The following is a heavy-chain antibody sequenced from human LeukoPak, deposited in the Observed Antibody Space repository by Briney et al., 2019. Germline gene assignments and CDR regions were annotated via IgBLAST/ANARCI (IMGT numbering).Heavy chain of an antibody. CDR2: INHSGST. CDR1: GGSFSGYY. Sequence: SETLSLTCAVYGGSFSGYYWSWIRQPPGKGLEWIGEINHSGSTNYNPSLKSRVTISVDTSKNQISLKLSSVTAADMAVYYCARGFEGTSYSNWFDPWGQGTLVTVSS. D-gene: IGHD2-2*01. V-gene: IGHV4-34*01. J-gene: IGHJ5*02. CDR3: ARGFEGTSYSNWFDP.